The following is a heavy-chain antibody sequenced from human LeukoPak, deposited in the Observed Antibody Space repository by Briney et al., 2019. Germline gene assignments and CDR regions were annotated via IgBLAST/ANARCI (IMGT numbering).Heavy chain of an antibody. Sequence: SETLSLTCTVSGGSISSSSYYWGWIRQPPGKGLEWIGSIYYSGSTYYNPSLKSRVTISVDTSKNQFSLKLSSVTAADTAVYYCARSYYGSGSHFDYWGQGTLVTVSS. J-gene: IGHJ4*02. D-gene: IGHD3-10*01. V-gene: IGHV4-39*07. CDR1: GGSISSSSYY. CDR2: IYYSGST. CDR3: ARSYYGSGSHFDY.